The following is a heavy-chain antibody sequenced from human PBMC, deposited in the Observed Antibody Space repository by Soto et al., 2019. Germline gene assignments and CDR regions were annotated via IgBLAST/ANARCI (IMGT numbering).Heavy chain of an antibody. V-gene: IGHV3-33*06. CDR1: GFTFSGLG. J-gene: IGHJ6*03. CDR3: AKDYCSSTSCYYYYYYMDV. D-gene: IGHD2-2*01. CDR2: IRYDGSNI. Sequence: QVQLVESGGGVVQPGRSLRLSCAASGFTFSGLGMHWVRQAPGKGLEWVAVIRYDGSNIYYADAVKGRFTISRDNSKNTLYLQMNSLRAEDTAVYYCAKDYCSSTSCYYYYYYMDVWGKGTTVTVSS.